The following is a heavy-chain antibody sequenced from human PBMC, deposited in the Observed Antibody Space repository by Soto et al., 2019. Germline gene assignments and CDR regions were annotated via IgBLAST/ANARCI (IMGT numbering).Heavy chain of an antibody. J-gene: IGHJ5*01. CDR1: GDSISNLDYF. Sequence: SSETLSLTCSVSGDSISNLDYFWAWIRQPPGQALEYIGYIYKSATTYYNPSFESRVAISVDTSKSQFSLNVTSVTAADTAVYFCARGRYCLTGRCFPNWFDSWGQGALVTVSS. CDR3: ARGRYCLTGRCFPNWFDS. CDR2: IYKSATT. D-gene: IGHD7-27*01. V-gene: IGHV4-30-4*01.